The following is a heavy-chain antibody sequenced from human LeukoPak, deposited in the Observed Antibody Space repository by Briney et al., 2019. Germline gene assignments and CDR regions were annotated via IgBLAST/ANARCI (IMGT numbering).Heavy chain of an antibody. V-gene: IGHV3-74*01. J-gene: IGHJ4*02. Sequence: GGSLRLSCAASGFTFGSYWMHWVRQAPGKGLVWVSRINSDGSSTSYADSVKGRFTISRDNAKNTLYLQMNSLRAEDTAVYYCARGSYYYDSSGYYYFSFFDYWGQETLVTVSS. CDR2: INSDGSST. CDR1: GFTFGSYW. CDR3: ARGSYYYDSSGYYYFSFFDY. D-gene: IGHD3-22*01.